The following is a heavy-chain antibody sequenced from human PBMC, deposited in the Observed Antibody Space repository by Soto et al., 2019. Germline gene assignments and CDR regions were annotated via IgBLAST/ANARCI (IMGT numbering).Heavy chain of an antibody. J-gene: IGHJ4*02. Sequence: EVQLVESGGGLVQPGGSLRLSCAASGFTFSTYNMNWVRQAPGKGLEWVSYISSVSSTIYYADSVTGRFTISRDNAKNSLYLQMNSLRDEDTAVYYCTRCGSYKGYYFDYWGQGTLVTVSS. CDR2: ISSVSSTI. V-gene: IGHV3-48*02. CDR3: TRCGSYKGYYFDY. CDR1: GFTFSTYN. D-gene: IGHD1-26*01.